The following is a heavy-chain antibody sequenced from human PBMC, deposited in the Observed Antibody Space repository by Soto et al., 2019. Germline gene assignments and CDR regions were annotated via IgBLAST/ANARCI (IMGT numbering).Heavy chain of an antibody. CDR1: GCSFGTYA. CDR3: VSRIPSWVFDY. J-gene: IGHJ4*01. D-gene: IGHD3-16*01. CDR2: ISGGIGST. V-gene: IGHV3-23*01. Sequence: HPGGSLRLSCVASGCSFGTYAMTWVRQVPGKGLEWVSTISGGIGSTFYSDSVKGRFTISRDISKEMLYLRMDNLRVEDTAVYFCVSRIPSWVFDYWGQGTLVTVSS.